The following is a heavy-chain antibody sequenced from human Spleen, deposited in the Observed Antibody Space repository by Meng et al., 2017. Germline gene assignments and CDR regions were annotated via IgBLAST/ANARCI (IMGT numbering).Heavy chain of an antibody. CDR1: GGSFSGYY. CDR3: ARGPTTMAHDFDY. Sequence: QVQLQQWGAGLLKPSETLSLTCGVYGGSFSGYYWSWIRQPPGKGLEWIGEVNHSGSTNYNPSLENRATISVDTSQNNLSLKLSSVTAADSAVYYCARGPTTMAHDFDYWGQGTLVTVSS. V-gene: IGHV4-34*01. D-gene: IGHD4-11*01. CDR2: VNHSGST. J-gene: IGHJ4*02.